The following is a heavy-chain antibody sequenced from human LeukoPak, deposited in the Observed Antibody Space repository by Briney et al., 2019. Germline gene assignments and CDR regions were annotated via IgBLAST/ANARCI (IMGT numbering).Heavy chain of an antibody. CDR1: GFTFSSYG. Sequence: PGRSLRLSCAASGFTFSSYGMHWVRQAPGKGLEWVAVIWYDGSNKYYADSVKGRFTISRDNSKNTLYLQMNSLGAEDTAVYYCARAEGSSYHFDYWGQGTLVTVSS. CDR2: IWYDGSNK. D-gene: IGHD6-6*01. J-gene: IGHJ4*02. V-gene: IGHV3-33*01. CDR3: ARAEGSSYHFDY.